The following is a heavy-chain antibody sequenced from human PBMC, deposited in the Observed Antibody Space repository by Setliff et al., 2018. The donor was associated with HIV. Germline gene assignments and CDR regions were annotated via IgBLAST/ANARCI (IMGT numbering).Heavy chain of an antibody. D-gene: IGHD6-13*01. CDR1: GGSFSGYY. CDR3: ARVSCSSWYIRWFDP. CDR2: INHSGST. Sequence: SETLSLTCAVYGGSFSGYYWSWIRQPPGKGLEWIGEINHSGSTYYNPSLMSRVTISVDTSKNQFPLKLRSVTAADTAVYYCARVSCSSWYIRWFDPWGQGTLVTVSS. J-gene: IGHJ5*02. V-gene: IGHV4-34*01.